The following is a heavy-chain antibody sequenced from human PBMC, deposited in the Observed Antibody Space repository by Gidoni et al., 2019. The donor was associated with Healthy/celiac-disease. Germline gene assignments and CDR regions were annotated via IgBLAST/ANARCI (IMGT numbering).Heavy chain of an antibody. V-gene: IGHV4-34*01. J-gene: IGHJ6*02. CDR2: IKHSGSP. CDR1: VASFCGYY. Sequence: QVQLQQWGAGLLKTSETPSPTCAVYVASFCGYYWSWLRQPPGTGLEWIGEIKHSGSPNDNPSLKRRVTISVDTSKNQFSLKLSSVTAADTAVYYCARGGRIGNDGSGSYYNERKYYYYYGMDVWGQGTTVTVSS. D-gene: IGHD3-10*01. CDR3: ARGGRIGNDGSGSYYNERKYYYYYGMDV.